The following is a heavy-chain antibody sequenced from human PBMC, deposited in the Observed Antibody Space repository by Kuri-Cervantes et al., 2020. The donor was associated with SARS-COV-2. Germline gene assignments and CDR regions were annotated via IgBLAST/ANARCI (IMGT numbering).Heavy chain of an antibody. CDR3: ASFVPRVGY. V-gene: IGHV3-48*01. D-gene: IGHD6-6*01. Sequence: GESLKISCAASGFTFSSYSMNWVRQAPGKGLEWVSYISSSSSTIYYADSVKGRFTISRDNAKNSLYLQMNSLRAEDTAVYYCASFVPRVGYWGQGTLVTVSS. CDR1: GFTFSSYS. CDR2: ISSSSSTI. J-gene: IGHJ4*02.